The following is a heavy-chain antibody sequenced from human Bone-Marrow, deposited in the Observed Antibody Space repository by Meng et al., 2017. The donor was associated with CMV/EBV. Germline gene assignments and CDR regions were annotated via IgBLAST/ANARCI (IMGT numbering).Heavy chain of an antibody. J-gene: IGHJ6*02. CDR2: FIPIFGTA. CDR1: GGNFSSYA. D-gene: IGHD6-13*01. Sequence: SVKVSCKASGGNFSSYAISWVRQAPGQGLEWMGGFIPIFGTANYEQKFQGRVTITTDESTSTAYMELSSLRSEDTAVDYCDRGGGIADRPSTVYYGMDVWGQGTTVTVSS. V-gene: IGHV1-69*05. CDR3: DRGGGIADRPSTVYYGMDV.